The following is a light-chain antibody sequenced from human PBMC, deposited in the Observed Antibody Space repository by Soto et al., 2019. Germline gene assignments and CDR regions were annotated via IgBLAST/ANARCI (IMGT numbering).Light chain of an antibody. V-gene: IGKV1-27*01. J-gene: IGKJ1*01. Sequence: DIQMTQSPSSLSASVGDRVTITCRASQGISNYLAWYQQKSGRVPKVLIYAASTLQSGVPSRFSGSGSETDFTLTISSLQPEDVATYYCQKYNRAPLTFGQGTRVEIK. CDR1: QGISNY. CDR2: AAS. CDR3: QKYNRAPLT.